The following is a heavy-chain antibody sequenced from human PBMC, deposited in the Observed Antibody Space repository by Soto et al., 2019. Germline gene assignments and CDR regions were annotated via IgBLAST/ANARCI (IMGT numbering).Heavy chain of an antibody. CDR3: AKDTVGGYSFWSGYYSDGLDV. J-gene: IGHJ3*01. D-gene: IGHD3-3*01. CDR2: ISGSADGT. Sequence: EVKLLESGGGLAQPGGSLRLSCVGSGFTFDSYAISWVRQAPGERLQWIAAISGSADGTDYAHSVRGRFTISRDNAKKTVHLQLDILGVDDTAVYFCAKDTVGGYSFWSGYYSDGLDVWGQGTLVTVS. V-gene: IGHV3-23*01. CDR1: GFTFDSYA.